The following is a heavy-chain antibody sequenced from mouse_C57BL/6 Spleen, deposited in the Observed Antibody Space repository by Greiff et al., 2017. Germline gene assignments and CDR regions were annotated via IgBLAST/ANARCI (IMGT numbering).Heavy chain of an antibody. CDR3: ARELGQGY. CDR1: GYTFTDYY. Sequence: VQLQQSGPELVKPGASVKISCKASGYTFTDYYMNWVKQSHGKSLEWIGDINPNNGGTNYNQKFKGKATLTVDTSSSTAYMQLSSLTSEDSAVYYCARELGQGYWGQGTTLTVSS. V-gene: IGHV1-26*01. J-gene: IGHJ2*01. CDR2: INPNNGGT. D-gene: IGHD3-3*01.